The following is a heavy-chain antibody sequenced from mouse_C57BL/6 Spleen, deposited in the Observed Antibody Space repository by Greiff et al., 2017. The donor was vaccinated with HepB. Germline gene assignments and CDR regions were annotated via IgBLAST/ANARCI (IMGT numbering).Heavy chain of an antibody. V-gene: IGHV5-2*01. CDR2: INSDGGST. D-gene: IGHD1-1*01. CDR3: ARRSNYYGSWYFDV. Sequence: EVNVVESGGGLVQPGESLKLSCESNEYEFPSHDMSWVRKTPEKRLELVAAINSDGGSTYYPDTMERRFIISRDNTKKTLYLQMSSLRSEDTALYYCARRSNYYGSWYFDVWGTGTTVTVSS. J-gene: IGHJ1*03. CDR1: EYEFPSHD.